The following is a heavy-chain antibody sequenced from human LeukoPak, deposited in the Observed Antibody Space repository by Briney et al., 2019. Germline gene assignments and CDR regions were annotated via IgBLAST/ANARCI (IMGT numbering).Heavy chain of an antibody. CDR3: ARDSSNYYDSRSEFDY. Sequence: GASVKVSCKASGYTFTSYAMNWVRQAPGQGLEWMGWINTNTGNPTYAQGFTGRFVFSLDTSVSTAYLQISSLKAEDTAVYYCARDSSNYYDSRSEFDYWGQGTLVTVSS. CDR1: GYTFTSYA. CDR2: INTNTGNP. V-gene: IGHV7-4-1*02. D-gene: IGHD3-22*01. J-gene: IGHJ4*02.